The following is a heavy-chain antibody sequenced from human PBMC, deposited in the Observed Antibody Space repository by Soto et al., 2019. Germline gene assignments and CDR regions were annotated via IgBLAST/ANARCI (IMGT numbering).Heavy chain of an antibody. CDR2: ISAYNGNT. V-gene: IGHV1-18*01. CDR3: ASGSDAEITMVRGVNYYYYGMDV. J-gene: IGHJ6*02. Sequence: ASVKVSCKASGYTFTSYGISWVRQAPGQGLEWMGWISAYNGNTNYAQKLQGRVTMTTDTSTSTAYMELRSLRSDDTAVYYCASGSDAEITMVRGVNYYYYGMDVWGQGTTVTVSS. D-gene: IGHD3-10*01. CDR1: GYTFTSYG.